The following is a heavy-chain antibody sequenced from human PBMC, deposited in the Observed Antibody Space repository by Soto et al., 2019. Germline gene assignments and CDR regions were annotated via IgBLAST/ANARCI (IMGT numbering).Heavy chain of an antibody. Sequence: QVQLVQSGAEVKKPGASVKVSCKASGYTFTGYYMHWVRQAPGQGLEWMGWINPNSGGTNYAQKFQCRVTMTRDTSISTAYMELSRLRSDDTAVYYCARGGRFVVVPSATDWYFDLWGRGTLVTVSS. J-gene: IGHJ2*01. V-gene: IGHV1-2*02. D-gene: IGHD2-2*01. CDR3: ARGGRFVVVPSATDWYFDL. CDR1: GYTFTGYY. CDR2: INPNSGGT.